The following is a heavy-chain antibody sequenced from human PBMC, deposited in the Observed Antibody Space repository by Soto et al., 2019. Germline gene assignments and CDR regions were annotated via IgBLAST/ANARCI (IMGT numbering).Heavy chain of an antibody. CDR1: GFTFSSYS. J-gene: IGHJ4*02. D-gene: IGHD4-17*01. V-gene: IGHV3-48*01. Sequence: EVRLVESGGGLVQPGGSLRLSCVASGFTFSSYSMNWVRQAPGKGLEWVSYISSSSSTIHYADSVKGRFTISRDNAKNSLYLQMNSLSAEDTAVYYCARDAGDLYYFDYWGQGPLVTVSS. CDR2: ISSSSSTI. CDR3: ARDAGDLYYFDY.